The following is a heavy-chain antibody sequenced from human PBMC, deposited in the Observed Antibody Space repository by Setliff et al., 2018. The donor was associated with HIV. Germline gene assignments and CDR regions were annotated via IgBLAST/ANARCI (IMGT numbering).Heavy chain of an antibody. V-gene: IGHV7-4-1*02. CDR2: INANTGNP. Sequence: ASVKVSCKASGYIFTNYAMNWVRQAPGQGPEWMGWINANTGNPTYAQGFTGRFVLSLDTSVSTAYLQITSLKAEDTAIYYCARGASSSAVYYYYYYMDVWGKGTTVTAP. CDR1: GYIFTNYA. CDR3: ARGASSSAVYYYYYYMDV. D-gene: IGHD6-6*01. J-gene: IGHJ6*03.